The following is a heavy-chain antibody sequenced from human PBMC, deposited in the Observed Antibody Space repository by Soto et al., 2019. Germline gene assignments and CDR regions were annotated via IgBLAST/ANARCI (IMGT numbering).Heavy chain of an antibody. J-gene: IGHJ4*02. D-gene: IGHD2-21*02. Sequence: GESLRLSWGASGFTFNTYGVTWVRQAPGQGLEWVSTVSGSGGGTYYADSVKGRFTISRVNSKNTMYLQMSNLRAEDTAVYFCARIGPYCGGDCYPDFDFWGLGTPVTVSS. CDR1: GFTFNTYG. CDR2: VSGSGGGT. V-gene: IGHV3-23*01. CDR3: ARIGPYCGGDCYPDFDF.